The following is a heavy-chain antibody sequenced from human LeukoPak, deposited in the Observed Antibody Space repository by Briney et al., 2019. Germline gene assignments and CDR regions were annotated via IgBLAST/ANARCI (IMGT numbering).Heavy chain of an antibody. CDR2: ISYDGSDK. CDR1: GFTFSNYA. CDR3: ARGTSS. Sequence: QAGGSLRLSCADSGFTFSNYAMSWVRQAPGKGLEWVAVISYDGSDKYSADSVKGRFTISRDNSKNTLYLQMNSLRAEDTAVYYCARGTSSWGQGTLVTVSS. J-gene: IGHJ4*02. V-gene: IGHV3-30*03.